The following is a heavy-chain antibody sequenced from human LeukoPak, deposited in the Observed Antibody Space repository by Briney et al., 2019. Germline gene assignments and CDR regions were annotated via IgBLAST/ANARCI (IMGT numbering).Heavy chain of an antibody. CDR1: GFTFSGYY. D-gene: IGHD2-2*01. V-gene: IGHV3-11*01. J-gene: IGHJ3*02. CDR2: ISSSGSTI. CDR3: AREYCSSTSCYLPWAFDI. Sequence: GGSLRLSCAASGFTFSGYYRSWIRQAPGKGLEWVSYISSSGSTIYYADSVKGRFTISRDNAKNSLYLQMNSLRAEDTAVYYCAREYCSSTSCYLPWAFDIWGQGTMVTVSS.